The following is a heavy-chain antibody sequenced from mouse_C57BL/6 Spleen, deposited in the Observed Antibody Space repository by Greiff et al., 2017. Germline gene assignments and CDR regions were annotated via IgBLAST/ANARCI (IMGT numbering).Heavy chain of an antibody. CDR1: GFSLTSYG. CDR2: IWSGGST. D-gene: IGHD1-1*01. J-gene: IGHJ2*01. Sequence: QVQLKESGPGLVQPSQSLSITCTVSGFSLTSYGVHWVRQSPGKGLEWLGVIWSGGSTDYNAAFISRLSISKDNSKSQVFFKMNSLQADDTAIYYCARNYDYGSSRYYFDYWGQGTTLTVSS. CDR3: ARNYDYGSSRYYFDY. V-gene: IGHV2-2*01.